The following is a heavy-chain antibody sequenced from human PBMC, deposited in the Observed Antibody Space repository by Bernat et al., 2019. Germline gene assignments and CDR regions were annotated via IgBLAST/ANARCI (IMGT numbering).Heavy chain of an antibody. Sequence: QLQLQESGPGLVKPSETLSLTCTVSGGSISSSSYYWGWIRQPPGKGLEWIGSIYYSGRTYYNPSLKSRVTISIDTSRNQFSLKLSSVTAADTAVYYCVRHEDRGSYSFWYFDLWGRGTLVTVSS. CDR2: IYYSGRT. CDR3: VRHEDRGSYSFWYFDL. V-gene: IGHV4-39*01. J-gene: IGHJ2*01. D-gene: IGHD1-26*01. CDR1: GGSISSSSYY.